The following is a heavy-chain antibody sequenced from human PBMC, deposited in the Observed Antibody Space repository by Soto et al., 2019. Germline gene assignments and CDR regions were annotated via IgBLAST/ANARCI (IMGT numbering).Heavy chain of an antibody. Sequence: PGGSLRLSCAASGFTFSSYAMHWVRQAPGKGLEWVAVISYDGSNKYYADSVKGRFTISRDNSKNTLYLQMNSLRAEDTAVYYCAKGGRALNFYYYGMDVWGQGTTVTVSS. J-gene: IGHJ6*02. CDR3: AKGGRALNFYYYGMDV. CDR1: GFTFSSYA. CDR2: ISYDGSNK. V-gene: IGHV3-30-3*01.